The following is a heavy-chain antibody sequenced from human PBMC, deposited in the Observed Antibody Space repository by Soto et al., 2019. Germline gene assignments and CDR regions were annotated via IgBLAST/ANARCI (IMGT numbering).Heavy chain of an antibody. CDR2: IIPIFGTA. CDR3: ARLGYCSSTSCYSAYYYYGMDV. Sequence: ASVKVSCKASGGTFSSYAISWVRQAPGQGLEWMGGIIPIFGTANYAQKFQGRVTITADESTSTAYMELSSLRPEDTAVYYCARLGYCSSTSCYSAYYYYGMDVWGQGTTVTVSS. V-gene: IGHV1-69*13. CDR1: GGTFSSYA. D-gene: IGHD2-2*01. J-gene: IGHJ6*02.